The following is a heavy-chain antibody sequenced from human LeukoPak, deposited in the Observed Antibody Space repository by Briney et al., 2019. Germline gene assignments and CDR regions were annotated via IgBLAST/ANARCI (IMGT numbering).Heavy chain of an antibody. CDR2: SYSGGST. CDR1: GVTISSNY. Sequence: GGTLGLSCAASGVTISSNYMSWIRQAPRKGLEWVSVSYSGGSTYYGDSVKGRFTISRYHSRNTMYLQMNSLRAEDTVVYQSAAGIRDCSGGSCIDYWGQGTLVTVSS. CDR3: AAGIRDCSGGSCIDY. J-gene: IGHJ4*02. D-gene: IGHD2-15*01. V-gene: IGHV3-53*01.